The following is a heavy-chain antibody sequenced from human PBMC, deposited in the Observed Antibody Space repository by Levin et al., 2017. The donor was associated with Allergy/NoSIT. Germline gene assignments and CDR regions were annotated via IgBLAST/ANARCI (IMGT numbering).Heavy chain of an antibody. J-gene: IGHJ3*02. CDR1: GYTFTNYF. CDR3: AKEVVDTGGLDM. D-gene: IGHD5-18*01. Sequence: GASVKVSCKASGYTFTNYFIHWVRQAPGHGLKWMGIITPGSGRATYAQKFQGRVTMTSGTSTGTVYMDLSSLSSEDTAMYYCAKEVVDTGGLDMWGQGTMVTVSP. CDR2: ITPGSGRA. V-gene: IGHV1-46*01.